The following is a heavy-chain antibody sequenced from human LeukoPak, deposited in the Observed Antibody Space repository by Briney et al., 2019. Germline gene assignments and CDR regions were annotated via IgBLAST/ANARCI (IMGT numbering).Heavy chain of an antibody. J-gene: IGHJ4*02. D-gene: IGHD3-16*01. CDR3: ARDPPEQGGVMRYYSDY. V-gene: IGHV1-2*02. Sequence: GASVKVSCKASGYTFTGYYMHWVRQAPGQGLEWMGWINPNSGGTNYAQKFQGRVTMTRDTSISTAYMELSRLRSDDTAVYYCARDPPEQGGVMRYYSDYWGQGTLVTVSS. CDR1: GYTFTGYY. CDR2: INPNSGGT.